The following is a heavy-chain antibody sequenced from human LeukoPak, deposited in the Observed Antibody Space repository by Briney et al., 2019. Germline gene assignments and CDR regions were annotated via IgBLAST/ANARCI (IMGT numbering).Heavy chain of an antibody. CDR3: ASLPHFDWLTFFDY. CDR2: IYYSGST. Sequence: PSETLSLTCTVSGGSISSSSYYWGWIRQPPGKGLEWIGSIYYSGSTYYNPSLKSRVTISVDTSKNQFSLKLSSVTAADTAVYYCASLPHFDWLTFFDYWGQGTLVTVSS. CDR1: GGSISSSSYY. V-gene: IGHV4-39*01. D-gene: IGHD3-9*01. J-gene: IGHJ4*02.